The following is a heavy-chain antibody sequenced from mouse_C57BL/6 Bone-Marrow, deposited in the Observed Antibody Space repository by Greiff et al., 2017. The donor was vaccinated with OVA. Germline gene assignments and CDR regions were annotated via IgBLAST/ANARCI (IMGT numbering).Heavy chain of an antibody. D-gene: IGHD1-1*02. CDR3: TTNYQSYYFDY. Sequence: VQLKESGAELVRPGASVKLSCTASGFNIKDDYMHWVKQRPEQGLEWIGWIDPENGDTEYASKFQGKATITADTSSNTAYLQLSSLTSEDTAVYYCTTNYQSYYFDYWGQGTTLTVSS. J-gene: IGHJ2*01. CDR2: IDPENGDT. CDR1: GFNIKDDY. V-gene: IGHV14-4*01.